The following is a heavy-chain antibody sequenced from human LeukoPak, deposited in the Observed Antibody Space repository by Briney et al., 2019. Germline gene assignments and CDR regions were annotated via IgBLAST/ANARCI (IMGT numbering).Heavy chain of an antibody. V-gene: IGHV4-31*03. CDR3: ARAPFITMVRASDAFDI. CDR1: GGSISSGGYY. Sequence: SETLALTCTVSGGSISSGGYYWSWIPQHPGKGLEWIGYIYYSGSTYYNPSLKSRVTITVDTSKNQFSLKLSSVTAADTAVYYCARAPFITMVRASDAFDIWGQGTMVTVSS. CDR2: IYYSGST. D-gene: IGHD3-10*01. J-gene: IGHJ3*02.